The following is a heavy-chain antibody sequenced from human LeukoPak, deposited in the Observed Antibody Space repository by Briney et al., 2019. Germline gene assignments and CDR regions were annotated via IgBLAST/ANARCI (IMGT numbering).Heavy chain of an antibody. CDR3: ARSVLLRHFDWLLGGTAYFDY. CDR2: ISAYKGNT. D-gene: IGHD3-9*01. V-gene: IGHV1-18*01. CDR1: GYTFTSYG. J-gene: IGHJ4*02. Sequence: ASVKVSCKASGYTFTSYGISWVRQAPGQGLEGMGWISAYKGNTNYAQKLQGRGTMTTDTSTSTAHMELRSLGSADTAVYYCARSVLLRHFDWLLGGTAYFDYWGQGTLVTVSS.